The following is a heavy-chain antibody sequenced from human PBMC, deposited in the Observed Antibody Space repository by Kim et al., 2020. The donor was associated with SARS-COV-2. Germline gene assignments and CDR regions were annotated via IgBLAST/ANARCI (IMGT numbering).Heavy chain of an antibody. V-gene: IGHV4-39*01. J-gene: IGHJ4*02. Sequence: GRPYYHPSLNRRVTISVDTSKNQFSLKLSSVTAADTAVYYCASTRGLFDYWGQGTLVTVSS. D-gene: IGHD3-10*01. CDR2: GRP. CDR3: ASTRGLFDY.